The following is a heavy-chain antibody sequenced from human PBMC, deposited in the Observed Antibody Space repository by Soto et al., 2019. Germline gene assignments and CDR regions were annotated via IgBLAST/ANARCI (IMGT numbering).Heavy chain of an antibody. CDR1: GFTFSHYA. J-gene: IGHJ6*02. CDR2: MSYDGSNE. D-gene: IGHD3-10*01. V-gene: IGHV3-30*03. CDR3: ARDYYGSGSYYSVYYYYGMDV. Sequence: PGGSLRLSCAASGFTFSHYAMHWVRQATGKGLEWVALMSYDGSNEYYADSVKGRFTISRDNSKNTLYLEMDSLRAEDTAVYYCARDYYGSGSYYSVYYYYGMDVWGQGTTVTVSS.